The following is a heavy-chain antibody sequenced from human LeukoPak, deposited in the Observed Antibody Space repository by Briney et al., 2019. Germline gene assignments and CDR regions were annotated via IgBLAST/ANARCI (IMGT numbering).Heavy chain of an antibody. J-gene: IGHJ4*02. D-gene: IGHD4-17*01. CDR1: GFTFDDYG. CDR3: AKDPHVSITVTSGWNDY. V-gene: IGHV3-23*01. Sequence: PGGSLRLSCAASGFTFDDYGMSWVRQAPGKGLEWVSAITGSGGSTYYADSVKGRLTISRDNSKNTLYLQMNSLRAEDTAVYYCAKDPHVSITVTSGWNDYWGQGTLVTVSS. CDR2: ITGSGGST.